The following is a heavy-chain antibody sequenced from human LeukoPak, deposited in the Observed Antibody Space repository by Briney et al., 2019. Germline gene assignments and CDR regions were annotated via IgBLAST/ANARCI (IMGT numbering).Heavy chain of an antibody. V-gene: IGHV4-61*02. CDR1: GGSISSGSYY. CDR2: IYTSGST. Sequence: PSETLSLTCTVPGGSISSGSYYWSWIRQPAGKGLEWIGRIYTSGSTNYNPSLKSRVTISVDTSKNQFSLKLSSVTAADTAVYYCARERGAFGQGWYYYNKGYYFDYWGQGTLVTVSS. D-gene: IGHD6-19*01. CDR3: ARERGAFGQGWYYYNKGYYFDY. J-gene: IGHJ4*02.